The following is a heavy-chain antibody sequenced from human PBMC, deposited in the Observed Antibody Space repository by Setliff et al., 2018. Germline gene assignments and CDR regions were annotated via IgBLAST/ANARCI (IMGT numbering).Heavy chain of an antibody. D-gene: IGHD6-19*01. CDR2: IKQDGSEK. V-gene: IGHV3-7*01. Sequence: PGESLKISCAASGFTFSSYWMSWVRQAPGKGLEWVANIKQDGSEKYYVDSVKGRFTIPRDNAKNSLYLQMNSLRAEDTAVYYCARDREGSGWYRYYFDYWGQGTLVTVSS. CDR3: ARDREGSGWYRYYFDY. CDR1: GFTFSSYW. J-gene: IGHJ4*02.